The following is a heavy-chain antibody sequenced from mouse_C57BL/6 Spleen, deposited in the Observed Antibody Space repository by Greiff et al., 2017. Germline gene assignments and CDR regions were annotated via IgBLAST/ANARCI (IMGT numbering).Heavy chain of an antibody. V-gene: IGHV1-69*01. J-gene: IGHJ3*01. CDR3: ARSYGSSAAWFAY. CDR1: GYTFTSYW. D-gene: IGHD1-1*01. CDR2: IDPSDSYT. Sequence: QVQLQQPGAELVMPGASVKLSCKASGYTFTSYWMHWVKQRPGQGLEWIGEIDPSDSYTNYNQKFKGKSTLTVDKSSSTAYMQLSSLTSEDSAVYYWARSYGSSAAWFAYWGQGTLVTVSA.